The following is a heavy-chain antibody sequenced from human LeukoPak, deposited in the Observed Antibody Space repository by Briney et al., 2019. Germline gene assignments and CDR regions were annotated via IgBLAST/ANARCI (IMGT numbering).Heavy chain of an antibody. Sequence: GASVKVSCKASGYTFTSYDIHWVRQAPGQGLEWMGIVHPSTGSTSFTQKFQGRVTMTSDTSTRTVYMELSSLRSEDTDVYYCAREWGLRLAVNPKGMDVWGQGTTVIVSS. CDR2: VHPSTGST. CDR3: AREWGLRLAVNPKGMDV. D-gene: IGHD6-19*01. CDR1: GYTFTSYD. J-gene: IGHJ6*02. V-gene: IGHV1-46*01.